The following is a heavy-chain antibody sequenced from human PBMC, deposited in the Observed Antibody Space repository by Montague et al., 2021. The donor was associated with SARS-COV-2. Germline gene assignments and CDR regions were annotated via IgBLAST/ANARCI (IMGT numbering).Heavy chain of an antibody. Sequence: SETLSLTYTVSGGSISSSSYYWGWIRQPPGKGLEWIGSIYYSGSTYYNPSLKSRVTISVDTSKNQFSLKLSSVTAADTAVYYCARLYDSSGYYYGMDVWGQGTTVTVSS. CDR2: IYYSGST. J-gene: IGHJ6*02. CDR1: GGSISSSSYY. D-gene: IGHD5/OR15-5a*01. CDR3: ARLYDSSGYYYGMDV. V-gene: IGHV4-39*01.